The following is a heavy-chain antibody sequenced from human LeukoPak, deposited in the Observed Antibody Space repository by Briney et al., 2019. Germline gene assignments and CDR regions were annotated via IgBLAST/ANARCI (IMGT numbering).Heavy chain of an antibody. CDR1: GGSXXGYY. J-gene: IGHJ5*02. Sequence: PSEXLSXTXXXXGGSXXGYYWSWIRQPPGKGLEWXGEINHSGSTNYNPSLKSRVTISVDTSKNQFSLKLSSVTAADTAVYYCARGGHNYDFWSGYYTGYWFDPWGQGTLVTVSS. CDR3: ARGGHNYDFWSGYYTGYWFDP. V-gene: IGHV4-34*01. D-gene: IGHD3-3*01. CDR2: INHSGST.